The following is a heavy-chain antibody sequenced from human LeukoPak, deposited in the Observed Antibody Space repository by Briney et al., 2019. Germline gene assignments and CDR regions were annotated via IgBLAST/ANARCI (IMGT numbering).Heavy chain of an antibody. CDR3: AKDPNGDYVGAFDS. D-gene: IGHD4-17*01. Sequence: PGGSLRLSCAASGLTFSNYAMTWVRQAPGKGLEWVSSITAGGDTSYTDSVKGRFTVYRDNSKNTLYLQMNSLRAGDTALYYCAKDPNGDYVGAFDSWGQGTMVTVSS. CDR2: ITAGGDT. V-gene: IGHV3-23*01. J-gene: IGHJ3*01. CDR1: GLTFSNYA.